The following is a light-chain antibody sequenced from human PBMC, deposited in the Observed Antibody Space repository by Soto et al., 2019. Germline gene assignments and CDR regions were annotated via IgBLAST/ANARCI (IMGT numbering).Light chain of an antibody. CDR1: QTIDNT. V-gene: IGKV3-15*01. CDR2: DAS. CDR3: QHYNYWPYT. Sequence: EIVMTQSPATLSLSPGEGATLSCRASQTIDNTLAWYQRKPGQAPRLLIYDASTRATGVPARFSGSGSGTDFTPTISSLQSEDFAVYYCQHYNYWPYTFGQGTKVDIK. J-gene: IGKJ2*01.